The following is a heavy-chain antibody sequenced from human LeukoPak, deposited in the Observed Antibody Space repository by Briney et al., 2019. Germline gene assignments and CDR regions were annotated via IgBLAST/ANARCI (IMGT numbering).Heavy chain of an antibody. V-gene: IGHV3-53*01. CDR2: IYSGGST. D-gene: IGHD1-26*01. J-gene: IGHJ4*02. Sequence: GGSLRLSCAASGFTVSSNYMSWVRQAPGKGLEWVSVIYSGGSTYYADSVKGRFTISRDNSKNTLYLQMNSLRAEDTAVYYCATVVGVDHFDYWGQGTLVTVSS. CDR1: GFTVSSNY. CDR3: ATVVGVDHFDY.